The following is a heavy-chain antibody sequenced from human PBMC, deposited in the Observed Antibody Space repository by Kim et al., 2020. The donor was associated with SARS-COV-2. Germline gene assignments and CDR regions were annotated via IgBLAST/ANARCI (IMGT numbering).Heavy chain of an antibody. CDR2: TI. CDR3: ARRRDGYCDY. Sequence: TIYYADSVKGRFTISRDNAKNSLYLQMNSLGDEDTAVYYCARRRDGYCDYWGQGTLVTVSS. V-gene: IGHV3-48*02. J-gene: IGHJ4*02.